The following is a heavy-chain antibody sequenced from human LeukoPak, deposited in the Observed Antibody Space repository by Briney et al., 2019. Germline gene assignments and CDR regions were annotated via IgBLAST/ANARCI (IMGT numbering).Heavy chain of an antibody. V-gene: IGHV4-59*08. CDR1: GGSISSYY. CDR3: ASYDILTGYSFDY. J-gene: IGHJ4*02. Sequence: SETLSLTCTVSGGSISSYYWSWIRQPPGKGLEWIGYIYYSGSTNYNPSLKSRVTISVDTSKNQFSLKLSSVTAADTAVYYCASYDILTGYSFDYWGQGTLVTVS. CDR2: IYYSGST. D-gene: IGHD3-9*01.